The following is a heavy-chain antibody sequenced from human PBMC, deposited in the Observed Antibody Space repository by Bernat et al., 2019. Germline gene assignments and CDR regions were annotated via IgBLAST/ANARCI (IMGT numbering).Heavy chain of an antibody. J-gene: IGHJ5*02. D-gene: IGHD6-6*01. CDR2: IDPSDSDT. Sequence: AQLVQSGAAVKKPRESLRISCKGSGYSFTSYWISWVRQMPGKGLEWMGRIDPSDSDTNYSPAFQGHVTIAADESSSTGCLQWSGLKASDTARYYWAGVRIAAPDGWFDPGGQGTLVTVS. V-gene: IGHV5-10-1*03. CDR3: AGVRIAAPDGWFDP. CDR1: GYSFTSYW.